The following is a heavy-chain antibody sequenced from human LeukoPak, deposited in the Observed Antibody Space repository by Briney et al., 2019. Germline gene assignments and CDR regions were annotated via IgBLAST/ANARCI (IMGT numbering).Heavy chain of an antibody. Sequence: GASVKVSCKASGYTFTSYGTSWVRQAPGQGLEWMGWISAYNGNTNYAQKLQGRVTMTTDTSTSTAYMELRSLRSDDTAVYYCARASWQWLDAGDFDYWGQGTLVTVSS. D-gene: IGHD6-19*01. J-gene: IGHJ4*02. CDR1: GYTFTSYG. CDR3: ARASWQWLDAGDFDY. V-gene: IGHV1-18*01. CDR2: ISAYNGNT.